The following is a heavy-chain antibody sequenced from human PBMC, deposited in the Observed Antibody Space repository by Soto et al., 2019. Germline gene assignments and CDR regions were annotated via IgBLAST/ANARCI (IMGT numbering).Heavy chain of an antibody. J-gene: IGHJ4*02. V-gene: IGHV4-59*01. CDR2: IYYSGST. CDR3: ARGLRDGFSYFDY. D-gene: IGHD3-3*01. CDR1: GGSISSYY. Sequence: TLSLTCTVSGGSISSYYWSWIRQPPGKGLEWIGYIYYSGSTNYNPSLKSRVTISVDTSKNQFSLKLSSVTAADTAVYYCARGLRDGFSYFDYWGQGTLVTVSS.